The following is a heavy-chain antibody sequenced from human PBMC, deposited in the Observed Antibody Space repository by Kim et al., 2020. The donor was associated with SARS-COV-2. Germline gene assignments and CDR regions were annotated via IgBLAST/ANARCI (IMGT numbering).Heavy chain of an antibody. CDR3: ARGYSSSWYWAFDI. J-gene: IGHJ3*02. V-gene: IGHV3-13*01. Sequence: YPGSVKGRFTHSRENAKNSLYLQMNSLRAGDTAVYYCARGYSSSWYWAFDIWGQGTMVTVSS. D-gene: IGHD6-13*01.